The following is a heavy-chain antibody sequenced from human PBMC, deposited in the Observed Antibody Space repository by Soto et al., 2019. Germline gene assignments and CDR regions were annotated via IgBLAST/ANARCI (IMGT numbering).Heavy chain of an antibody. CDR1: GFTFTSSA. CDR3: AAAFIVGAMVAFDI. V-gene: IGHV1-58*01. J-gene: IGHJ3*02. Sequence: ASVKVSCKASGFTFTSSAVQWVRQARGQRLEWIGWIVVGSGNTNYAQKFLERVTITRDMSTSTAYMELSSLRSEDTAVYYCAAAFIVGAMVAFDIWGQGTMVPVSS. D-gene: IGHD1-26*01. CDR2: IVVGSGNT.